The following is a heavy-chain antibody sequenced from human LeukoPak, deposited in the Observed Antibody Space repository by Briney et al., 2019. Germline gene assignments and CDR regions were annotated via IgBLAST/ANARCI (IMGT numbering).Heavy chain of an antibody. D-gene: IGHD6-19*01. J-gene: IGHJ4*02. V-gene: IGHV3-11*04. CDR2: IRSSGTTI. Sequence: PGGSLRLSCVASGFTFSDYYMSWIRQAPGKGLEWVSYIRSSGTTIHYADSVKGGFTISRDNAKNSLYLQMNSLRAEDTALYYCARDRGAVTDVFDCWGQGTLVTVSS. CDR3: ARDRGAVTDVFDC. CDR1: GFTFSDYY.